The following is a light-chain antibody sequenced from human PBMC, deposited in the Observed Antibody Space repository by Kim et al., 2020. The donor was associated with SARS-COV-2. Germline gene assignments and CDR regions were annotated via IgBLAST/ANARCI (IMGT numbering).Light chain of an antibody. CDR3: AAWDASLNALV. J-gene: IGLJ2*01. Sequence: ELTQPPSASVTPGQTVTISCSGGNSNLGSFPIDWYQQLPGAAPKRLIYHNDQRPSGVPDRFSGSKSGTSGSLAISGLQYEDEADYYCAAWDASLNALVFGGGTQLTVL. CDR1: NSNLGSFP. CDR2: HND. V-gene: IGLV1-44*01.